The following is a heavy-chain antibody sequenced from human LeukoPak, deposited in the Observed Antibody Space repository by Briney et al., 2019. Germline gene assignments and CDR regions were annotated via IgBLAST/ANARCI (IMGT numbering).Heavy chain of an antibody. Sequence: GGSLRLSCTASGFIVSSKYMSWVRQAPGKGLRWVSVIYSGGSTFYADSVKGRFTISRDNSKNTLYLQMNSLRAEDTAVYYCARGLLGAVALDYWGQGTLVTVSS. CDR3: ARGLLGAVALDY. V-gene: IGHV3-66*01. CDR1: GFIVSSKY. J-gene: IGHJ4*02. D-gene: IGHD6-19*01. CDR2: IYSGGST.